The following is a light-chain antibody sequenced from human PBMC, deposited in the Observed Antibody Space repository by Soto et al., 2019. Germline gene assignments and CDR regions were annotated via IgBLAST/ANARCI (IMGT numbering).Light chain of an antibody. J-gene: IGKJ1*01. CDR1: QSVSSNS. CDR3: QQFGGSPPSWT. CDR2: GAS. Sequence: ESVLTQSPGTLSLSPGERATLSCRASQSVSSNSLAWYQQKPGQAPRLLIYGASSRATGTPDRFSGSGSGTEFTLTISRLEPEDFAVYYGQQFGGSPPSWTFGQGTEVAI. V-gene: IGKV3-20*01.